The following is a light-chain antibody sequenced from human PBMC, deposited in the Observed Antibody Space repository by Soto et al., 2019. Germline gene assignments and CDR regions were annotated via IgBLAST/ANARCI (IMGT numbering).Light chain of an antibody. CDR2: DAS. CDR1: QSVSSY. J-gene: IGKJ4*01. CDR3: QQRSNWPT. V-gene: IGKV3-11*01. Sequence: EIVLTQSPATLSLSPGERATLSCRASQSVSSYLAWYQQKPGQAPRLLIYDASNRATGIPARFSGSVSGTDFTLTISSLEPEDLAVYYCQQRSNWPTFGGGTKVEIK.